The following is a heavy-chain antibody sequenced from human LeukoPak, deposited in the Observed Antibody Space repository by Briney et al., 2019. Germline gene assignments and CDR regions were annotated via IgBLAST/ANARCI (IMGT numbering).Heavy chain of an antibody. Sequence: SETLSLTCTVSGGSISSYYWSWIRQPPGKGLEWIGYIYYSGSTNYNPSLKSRVTISVDTSKNQFSLKLSSVTAADTAVYYCARDSGIRGTPYRPPYYYYGMDVWGQGTTVTVSS. CDR3: ARDSGIRGTPYRPPYYYYGMDV. CDR2: IYYSGST. D-gene: IGHD3-10*01. CDR1: GGSISSYY. J-gene: IGHJ6*02. V-gene: IGHV4-59*01.